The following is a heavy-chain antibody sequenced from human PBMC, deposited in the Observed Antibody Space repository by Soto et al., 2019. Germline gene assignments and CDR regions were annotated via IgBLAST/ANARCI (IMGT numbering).Heavy chain of an antibody. V-gene: IGHV4-39*01. D-gene: IGHD3-22*01. CDR3: ADYYYDSSGYSPGAFDI. CDR2: IYYSGST. J-gene: IGHJ3*02. Sequence: QLQLQESGPGLVKPSETLSLTCTVSGGSISSSSYYWGWIRQPPGKGLEWIGSIYYSGSTYYNPSLKSRVTISVDTSKNQFALKLSSVTAADTAVYYCADYYYDSSGYSPGAFDIWGQGTMVTVSS. CDR1: GGSISSSSYY.